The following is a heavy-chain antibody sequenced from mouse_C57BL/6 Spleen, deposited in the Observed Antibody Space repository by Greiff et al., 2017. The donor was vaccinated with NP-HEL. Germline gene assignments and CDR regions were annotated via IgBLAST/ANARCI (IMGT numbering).Heavy chain of an antibody. CDR1: GYTFTSYW. Sequence: QVQLQQPGAELVMPGASVKLSCKASGYTFTSYWMHWVKQRPGQGLEWIGEIDPSDSYTNYNQKFKGKSTLTVDKSSSTAYMQLSSLTSEDSAVYYCARPHYGSSYYFDYWGQGTTLTVSS. V-gene: IGHV1-69*01. J-gene: IGHJ2*01. CDR3: ARPHYGSSYYFDY. D-gene: IGHD1-1*01. CDR2: IDPSDSYT.